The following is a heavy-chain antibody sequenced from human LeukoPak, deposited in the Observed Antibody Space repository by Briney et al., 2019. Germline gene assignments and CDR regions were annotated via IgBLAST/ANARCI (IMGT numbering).Heavy chain of an antibody. Sequence: GGSLRPSCAASGFTFSSYAMHWVRQAPGKGLEWVAVISYDGSNKYYADSVKGRFTISRDNAKNSLYLQMNSLRAEDTAVYYCASGDYYGSGSYWAPFDYWGQGTLVTVSS. V-gene: IGHV3-30*04. CDR1: GFTFSSYA. CDR2: ISYDGSNK. D-gene: IGHD3-10*01. CDR3: ASGDYYGSGSYWAPFDY. J-gene: IGHJ4*02.